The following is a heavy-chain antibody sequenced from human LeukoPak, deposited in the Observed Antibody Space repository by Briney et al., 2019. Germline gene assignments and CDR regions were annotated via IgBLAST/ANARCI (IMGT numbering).Heavy chain of an antibody. D-gene: IGHD4-11*01. CDR3: AKDPWVGDYSPPGH. CDR1: GFTFSSHS. CDR2: ISSSSSTI. J-gene: IGHJ4*02. V-gene: IGHV3-48*01. Sequence: QPGGSLRLSCAASGFTFSSHSMNWVRQAPGKGLEWVSYISSSSSTIYYADSVKGRFTISRDNSKNTLYLQMNSLRAEDTVVYYCAKDPWVGDYSPPGHWDQGTLVTVSS.